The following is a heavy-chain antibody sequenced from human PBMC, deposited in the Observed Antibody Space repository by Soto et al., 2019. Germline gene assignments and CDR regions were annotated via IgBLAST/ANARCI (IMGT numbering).Heavy chain of an antibody. V-gene: IGHV4-59*01. Sequence: PXETLSLTCTVSGGSISSYYWSWIRQPPGKGLEWIGYIYYSGSTNYNPSLKSRVTISVDTSKNQFSLKLGSVTAADTAVYYCARGGYSYGYYYYGMDVWGQGTTVTVSS. D-gene: IGHD5-18*01. CDR3: ARGGYSYGYYYYGMDV. CDR2: IYYSGST. J-gene: IGHJ6*02. CDR1: GGSISSYY.